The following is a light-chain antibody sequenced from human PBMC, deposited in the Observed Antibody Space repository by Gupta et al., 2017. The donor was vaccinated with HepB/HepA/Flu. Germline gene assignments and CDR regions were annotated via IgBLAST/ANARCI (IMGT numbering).Light chain of an antibody. Sequence: SYDLTQPPSVSVSPGQTASITCSGDKLGDKNAAWYQQRPGQSPVLVIYQDFKRPSGIPERFSASTSGNTATLTISGTQAMDEGEYYCQTWDSSIVVFGGGTKLTVL. J-gene: IGLJ3*02. V-gene: IGLV3-1*01. CDR1: KLGDKN. CDR3: QTWDSSIVV. CDR2: QDF.